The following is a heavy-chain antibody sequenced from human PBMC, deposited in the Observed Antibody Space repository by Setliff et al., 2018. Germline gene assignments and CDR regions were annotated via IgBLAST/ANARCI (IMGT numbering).Heavy chain of an antibody. D-gene: IGHD6-13*01. CDR2: LHRVGTF. V-gene: IGHV4-39*07. Sequence: SETLSLTCTVSGGSISSGGYYWSWIRQHPGKGLEWIGSLHRVGTFFYNPSLVSRATLSLDTSRNQFSLRLQSVTAADTAVYFCARGGLAAAATHWGQGTLVTVSS. CDR1: GGSISSGGYY. J-gene: IGHJ4*02. CDR3: ARGGLAAAATH.